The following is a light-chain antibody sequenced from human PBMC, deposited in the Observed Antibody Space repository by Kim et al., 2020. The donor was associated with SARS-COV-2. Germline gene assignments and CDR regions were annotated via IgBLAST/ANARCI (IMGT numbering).Light chain of an antibody. J-gene: IGLJ1*01. CDR3: CSYARTSYV. CDR1: SSDIGAYEN. V-gene: IGLV2-8*01. CDR2: EVN. Sequence: QSVTISCTGSSSDIGAYENVSCYQQHPGKAPKLMISEVNKRSSGVPDRFSGSKSGNTASLTVSGLQVEDEADYYCCSYARTSYVFGTGTKVTVL.